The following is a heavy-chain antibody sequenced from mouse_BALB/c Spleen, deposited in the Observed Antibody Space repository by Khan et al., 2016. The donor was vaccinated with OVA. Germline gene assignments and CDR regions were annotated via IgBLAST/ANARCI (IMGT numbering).Heavy chain of an antibody. V-gene: IGHV3-2*02. J-gene: IGHJ2*01. CDR2: ISYSGNT. Sequence: EVQLVESGPGLVKPSQSLSLTCTVTGYSITSDYVWNWIRQFPGNKLEWMGFISYSGNTNYSPSLKSRISITRNTSKNQFFLQLNSVTTEDTATYYCARVYGGDFDYWGQGTTLTVSS. D-gene: IGHD1-1*01. CDR3: ARVYGGDFDY. CDR1: GYSITSDYV.